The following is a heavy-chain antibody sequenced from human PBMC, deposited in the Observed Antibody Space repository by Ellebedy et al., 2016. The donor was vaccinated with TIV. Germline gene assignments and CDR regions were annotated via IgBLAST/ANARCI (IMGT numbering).Heavy chain of an antibody. Sequence: PGGSLRLSCAASGFTFSSYAMNRIRQAPGKGLEWVSTISTDGVYTYYADSVKGRFTISRDNSKNTLYLQMNSLRAEDTALYYCAKYLTTGINRWFDPWGQGTLVTVSS. CDR1: GFTFSSYA. V-gene: IGHV3-23*01. D-gene: IGHD4-17*01. CDR2: ISTDGVYT. CDR3: AKYLTTGINRWFDP. J-gene: IGHJ5*02.